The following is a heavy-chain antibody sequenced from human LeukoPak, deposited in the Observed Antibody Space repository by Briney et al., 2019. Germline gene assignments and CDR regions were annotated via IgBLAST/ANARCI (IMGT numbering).Heavy chain of an antibody. Sequence: GASVKVSCKASGGTFSSYAISWVRQAPGQGLEWMGRIIPIFGTANYAQKFQGRVTITTDESTSTAYMELSSLRSEDTAVYYCTTAQQYYDFWSGYYEYYYMDVWGKGTTVTVSS. D-gene: IGHD3-3*01. CDR1: GGTFSSYA. CDR2: IIPIFGTA. CDR3: TTAQQYYDFWSGYYEYYYMDV. V-gene: IGHV1-69*05. J-gene: IGHJ6*03.